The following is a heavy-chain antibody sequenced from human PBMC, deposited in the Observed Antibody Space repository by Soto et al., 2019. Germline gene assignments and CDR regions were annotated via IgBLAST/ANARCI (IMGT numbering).Heavy chain of an antibody. V-gene: IGHV1-3*04. CDR2: INTANGNT. Sequence: EASVKVSCKASGYTLTNYAIHWVRQAPGQGLEWMGWINTANGNTRYSQKFQGTVTITRDTSASIAYMELSSLRYEDTAVYYCARDKAGDIEYYFDYWGQGTLVTVS. J-gene: IGHJ4*02. D-gene: IGHD3-10*01. CDR1: GYTLTNYA. CDR3: ARDKAGDIEYYFDY.